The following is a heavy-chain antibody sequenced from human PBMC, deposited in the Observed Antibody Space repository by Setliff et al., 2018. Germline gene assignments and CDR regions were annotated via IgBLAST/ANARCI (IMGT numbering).Heavy chain of an antibody. Sequence: SETLSLTCGASGGSFSDYYWTWIRQTPGKGLEWIGTIYHSGISNYSPFLKSRVTMSVDQSKNHFALKLSSVTAADTAIYYCARHTRGNYFYMCVWGKGTTVTVSS. V-gene: IGHV4-34*01. CDR3: ARHTRGNYFYMCV. J-gene: IGHJ6*03. CDR1: GGSFSDYY. CDR2: IYHSGIS.